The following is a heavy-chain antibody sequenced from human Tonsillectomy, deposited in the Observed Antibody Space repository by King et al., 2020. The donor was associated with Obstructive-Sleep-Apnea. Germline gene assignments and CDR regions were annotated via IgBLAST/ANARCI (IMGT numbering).Heavy chain of an antibody. CDR3: AKDLRKYVDAPYYFDY. D-gene: IGHD2-15*01. CDR2: ISWNSGSI. Sequence: VQLVESGGGLVQPGRSLRLSCAASGFTFDDYAMHWVRQAPGKGLEWVSGISWNSGSIGYAESVKGRFTISRDNAKNSLYLQMNSLRAEDTALYYCAKDLRKYVDAPYYFDYWGQGTLVTVSS. J-gene: IGHJ4*02. CDR1: GFTFDDYA. V-gene: IGHV3-9*01.